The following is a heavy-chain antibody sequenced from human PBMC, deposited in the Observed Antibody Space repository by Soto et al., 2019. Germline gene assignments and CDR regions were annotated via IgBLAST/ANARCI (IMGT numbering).Heavy chain of an antibody. D-gene: IGHD3-22*01. CDR2: IIPIFGTA. V-gene: IGHV1-69*13. CDR1: GGTFSSYA. J-gene: IGHJ3*02. Sequence: GASVKVSCKASGGTFSSYAISWVRQAPGQGLEWMGGIIPIFGTANYAQKFQGRVTITADESTSTAYMELSSLRSEDTAVYYCASSWPMIFDAFDIWGQGTMVTVSS. CDR3: ASSWPMIFDAFDI.